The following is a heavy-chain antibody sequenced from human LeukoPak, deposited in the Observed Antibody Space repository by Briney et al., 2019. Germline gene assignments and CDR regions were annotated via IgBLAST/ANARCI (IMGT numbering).Heavy chain of an antibody. D-gene: IGHD2-2*01. J-gene: IGHJ4*02. CDR3: AKWGGPETIGTIWYGTLDH. CDR1: VWTHGKYI. V-gene: IGHV3-23*01. Sequence: GWALTLSRTTSVWTHGKYIMTSVRQAACNRVKGVGGIGTGYDITFYADSVKRRFRISSDDSKNTVFLTISILRVEDTARYYCAKWGGPETIGTIWYGTLDHWGQGTQVTVSS. CDR2: IGTGYDIT.